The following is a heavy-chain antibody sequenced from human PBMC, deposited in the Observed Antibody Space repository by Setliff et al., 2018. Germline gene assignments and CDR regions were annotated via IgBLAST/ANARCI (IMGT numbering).Heavy chain of an antibody. J-gene: IGHJ6*03. Sequence: GASVKVSCKASGYIFTDYYMHWVRQAPGQGLEWMGRIIPLFETTNYVEKFQGRVTITADKSTSTAYMELSRLTSEDTAVYYCALEYSNSSPTVYYYMDVWGKGTTITVSS. V-gene: IGHV1-69*06. CDR3: ALEYSNSSPTVYYYMDV. CDR2: IIPLFETT. D-gene: IGHD6-6*01. CDR1: GYIFTDYY.